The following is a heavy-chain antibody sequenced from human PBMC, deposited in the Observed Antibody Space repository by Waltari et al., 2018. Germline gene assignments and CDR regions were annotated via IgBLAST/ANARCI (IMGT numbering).Heavy chain of an antibody. J-gene: IGHJ5*02. CDR3: ARDPWVVPAAQSGMVWFDP. CDR2: ISSSSSYI. Sequence: EVQLVESGGGLVKPGGSLRLSCAASGFTFSSYSMNWVRQAPGKGLEWVSSISSSSSYICYADSWKGRFTISRDNAKNSLYLQMNSLRAEDTAVYYCARDPWVVPAAQSGMVWFDPWGQGTLVTVSS. CDR1: GFTFSSYS. V-gene: IGHV3-21*01. D-gene: IGHD2-2*01.